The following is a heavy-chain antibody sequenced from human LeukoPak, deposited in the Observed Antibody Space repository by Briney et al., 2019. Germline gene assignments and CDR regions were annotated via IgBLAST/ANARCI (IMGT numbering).Heavy chain of an antibody. CDR3: ARGRAYYYGSGSYYGRRYYYYYMDV. D-gene: IGHD3-10*01. J-gene: IGHJ6*03. CDR1: GYTFTSYG. CDR2: MNPNSGNT. V-gene: IGHV1-8*02. Sequence: ASVKVSCKASGYTFTSYGISWVRQAPGQGLECMGWMNPNSGNTGYAQKFQGRVTMTRNTSISTAYMELSSLRSEDTAVYYCARGRAYYYGSGSYYGRRYYYYYMDVWGKGTTVTISS.